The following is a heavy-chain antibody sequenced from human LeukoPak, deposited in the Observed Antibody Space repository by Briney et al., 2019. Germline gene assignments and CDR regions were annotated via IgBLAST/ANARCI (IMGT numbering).Heavy chain of an antibody. CDR2: ISSSSSYI. V-gene: IGHV3-21*01. CDR3: ARDGGKYYGMDV. J-gene: IGHJ6*02. Sequence: PGGSLRLSCAASGFTFSSYSMNWVRQAPGKGLEWVSSISSSSSYIYYADSVKGRFTISRDNAKNSLYLQMNSLRAEDTAVYYCARDGGKYYGMDVWGQGTTVTVSS. CDR1: GFTFSSYS.